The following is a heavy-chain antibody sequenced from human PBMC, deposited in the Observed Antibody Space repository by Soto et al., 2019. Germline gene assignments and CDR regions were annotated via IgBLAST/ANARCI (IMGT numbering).Heavy chain of an antibody. Sequence: QVQLVQSGAEVKKPGSSVKVSCKASGGTFSSYSINWVRQAPGQGLEWMGEIIPIFGTANYAQKFQGRVTITADESTSTAYMELSSLRSEDTAGYYCARDGGRHSGGIDYWGPGPLVNVSS. CDR1: GGTFSSYS. J-gene: IGHJ4*02. D-gene: IGHD1-26*01. CDR3: ARDGGRHSGGIDY. V-gene: IGHV1-69*01. CDR2: IIPIFGTA.